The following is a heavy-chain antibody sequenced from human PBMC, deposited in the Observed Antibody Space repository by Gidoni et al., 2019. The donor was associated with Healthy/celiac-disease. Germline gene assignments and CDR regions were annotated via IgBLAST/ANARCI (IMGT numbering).Heavy chain of an antibody. CDR1: GGSFSGYY. V-gene: IGHV4-34*01. J-gene: IGHJ4*02. D-gene: IGHD4-4*01. CDR3: ASPAPDYSLDY. CDR2: INHSGST. Sequence: QVQLQQWGAGLLKPSETLSLTCAVYGGSFSGYYWSWIRQPPGKGLEWIGEINHSGSTNYNPSLKSRVTISVDTSKNQFSLKRSSVTAADTAVYYCASPAPDYSLDYWGQGTLVTVSS.